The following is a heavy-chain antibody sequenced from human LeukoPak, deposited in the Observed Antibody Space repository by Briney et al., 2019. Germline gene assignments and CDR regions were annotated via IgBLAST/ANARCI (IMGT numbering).Heavy chain of an antibody. J-gene: IGHJ4*02. CDR2: ISYDGSNK. Sequence: GGSLRLSCAASGFTFSSYGMHWVRQAPGKGLEWVAVISYDGSNKYYADSVKGRFTISRDNSKNTMYLHMNSLRLEDTAVYYCARDSDTFGALDYWGQGTLVTVTS. D-gene: IGHD3-10*01. CDR3: ARDSDTFGALDY. CDR1: GFTFSSYG. V-gene: IGHV3-30*03.